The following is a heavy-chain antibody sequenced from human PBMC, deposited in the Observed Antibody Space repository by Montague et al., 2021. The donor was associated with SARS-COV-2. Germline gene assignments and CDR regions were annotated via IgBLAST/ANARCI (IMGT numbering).Heavy chain of an antibody. D-gene: IGHD1-1*01. V-gene: IGHV6-1*01. CDR3: AREGTVPGPRGIYFDD. Sequence: CAISGDSVSSNSAAWNWIRQSPSGGLEWLGRTYYRSKWYTDYAPSVKTRITITPDTSNNQFSLLLNSVTPGDTAVYCCAREGTVPGPRGIYFDDWGQGTLVTVSS. CDR2: TYYRSKWYT. CDR1: GDSVSSNSAA. J-gene: IGHJ4*02.